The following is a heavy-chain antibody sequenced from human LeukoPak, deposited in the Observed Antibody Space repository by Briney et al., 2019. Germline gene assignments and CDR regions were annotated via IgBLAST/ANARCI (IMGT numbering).Heavy chain of an antibody. Sequence: SETLSLTCTVSGGSISSYYWSWIRQPAGKGLEWIGRIYTSGSTNYNPSLKSRVTVSVDTSKNQFSLKLSSVTAADTAVYYCARDRKTGYDILTGYYGDYYYYYMDVWGKGTTVTISS. V-gene: IGHV4-4*07. J-gene: IGHJ6*03. CDR1: GGSISSYY. D-gene: IGHD3-9*01. CDR2: IYTSGST. CDR3: ARDRKTGYDILTGYYGDYYYYYMDV.